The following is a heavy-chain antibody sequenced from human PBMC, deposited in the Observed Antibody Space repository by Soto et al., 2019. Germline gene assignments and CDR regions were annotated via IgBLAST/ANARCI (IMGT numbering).Heavy chain of an antibody. J-gene: IGHJ4*02. CDR2: INPSGGST. D-gene: IGHD2-2*02. V-gene: IGHV1-46*01. CDR1: GYTFTSYY. Sequence: ASVKVSCKASGYTFTSYYMHWVRQAPGQGLEWMGIINPSGGSTSYAQKFQGRVTMTRDTSTSTVYMELSSLRSEDTAVYYCARVKEEFVVVPAAILDYWGQGTLVTVS. CDR3: ARVKEEFVVVPAAILDY.